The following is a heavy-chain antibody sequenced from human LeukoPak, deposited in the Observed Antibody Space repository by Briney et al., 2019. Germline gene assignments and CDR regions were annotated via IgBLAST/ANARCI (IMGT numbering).Heavy chain of an antibody. V-gene: IGHV3-30*18. CDR1: GFTFSSYG. Sequence: PGRSLRLSCAASGFTFSSYGMHWVRQAPGKGLEWVAVISYDGSNKYYADSVKGRFTISRDNSKNTLYLQMNSLRAEDTAVYYCAKDRADFWSGYYIVGTFYYYYGMDVWGQGTTVTVSS. CDR3: AKDRADFWSGYYIVGTFYYYYGMDV. CDR2: ISYDGSNK. J-gene: IGHJ6*02. D-gene: IGHD3-3*01.